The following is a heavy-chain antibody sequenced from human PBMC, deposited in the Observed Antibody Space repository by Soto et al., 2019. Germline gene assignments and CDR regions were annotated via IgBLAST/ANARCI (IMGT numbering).Heavy chain of an antibody. CDR1: GGSFSGYY. Sequence: SETLSLTCAVYGGSFSGYYWSWIRQPPGKGLEWIGEINHSGSTNYNPSLKSRVTISVDTSKNQFSLKLSSVTAADTAVYYCARRKSGSYYGGVYYFDYWGQGTLVTVSS. V-gene: IGHV4-34*01. CDR3: ARRKSGSYYGGVYYFDY. CDR2: INHSGST. J-gene: IGHJ4*02. D-gene: IGHD1-26*01.